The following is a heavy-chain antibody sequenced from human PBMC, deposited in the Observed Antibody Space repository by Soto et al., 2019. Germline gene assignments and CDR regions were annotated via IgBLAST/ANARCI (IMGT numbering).Heavy chain of an antibody. CDR1: GFTLSTYA. J-gene: IGHJ1*01. CDR2: ITGSGGST. CDR3: VIFRDTATSEIDT. D-gene: IGHD4-17*01. Sequence: PGGVPRLSCVASGFTLSTYAMSWFRQAPGKGLEWVSGITGSGGSTYYADSVKGRFTISRDNSKSTVSLHMNSLRAEDTAVYYCVIFRDTATSEIDTWG. V-gene: IGHV3-23*01.